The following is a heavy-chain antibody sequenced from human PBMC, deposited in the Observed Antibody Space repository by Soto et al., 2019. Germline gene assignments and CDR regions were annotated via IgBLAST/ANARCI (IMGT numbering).Heavy chain of an antibody. D-gene: IGHD1-26*01. CDR2: INEDGREN. J-gene: IGHJ3*02. CDR3: ARELLRGCSFDI. CDR1: EFTFRSHW. Sequence: PGGSLRLSCAASEFTFRSHWMHWVRQAPGKGLEWVANINEDGRENYYVDSVKGRFTISRDNAKNSLYLQMNSLRAEDAAIYYCARELLRGCSFDIWGQGTMVTGSS. V-gene: IGHV3-7*01.